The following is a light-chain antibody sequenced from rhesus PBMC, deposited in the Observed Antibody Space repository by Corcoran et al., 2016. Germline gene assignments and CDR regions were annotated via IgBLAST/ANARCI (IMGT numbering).Light chain of an antibody. J-gene: IGKJ2*01. Sequence: DIQMTQSPSSLSASVGDTVTITCRASQSISSWLDWYQQKPGKAPKLLNYKATSLQSGVPSRFSGSGFGQDFTLTISSLQPEDFATYYCLQYSSSPYSFGQGTKVEIK. CDR3: LQYSSSPYS. CDR1: QSISSW. V-gene: IGKV1-22*01. CDR2: KAT.